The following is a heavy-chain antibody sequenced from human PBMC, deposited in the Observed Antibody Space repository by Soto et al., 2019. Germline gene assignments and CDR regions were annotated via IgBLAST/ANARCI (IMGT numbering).Heavy chain of an antibody. Sequence: QVQLVESGGGVVQPGRSLRLSCAASGFTFSSYGMHWVHQAPGKGLEWVAVIWYDGSNKYYADSVKGRFTISRDNSKNTLYLQMNSLRAEDTAVYYCARVIAAAEPHGMDVWGQGTTVTVSS. CDR3: ARVIAAAEPHGMDV. V-gene: IGHV3-33*01. D-gene: IGHD6-13*01. CDR2: IWYDGSNK. CDR1: GFTFSSYG. J-gene: IGHJ6*02.